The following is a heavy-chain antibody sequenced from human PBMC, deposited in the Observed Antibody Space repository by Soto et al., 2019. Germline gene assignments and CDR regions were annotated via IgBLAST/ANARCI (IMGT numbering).Heavy chain of an antibody. CDR2: ISGSGGST. CDR3: AKDAAREDYGSGSSFDY. Sequence: GGSLRLSCAASGFTFSSYAMSWVRQAPGKGLEWVSAISGSGGSTYYADSVKGRFTISRDNSKNTLYLQMNSLRAEDTAVYYCAKDAAREDYGSGSSFDYWGQGTLVTVSS. CDR1: GFTFSSYA. V-gene: IGHV3-23*01. D-gene: IGHD3-10*01. J-gene: IGHJ4*02.